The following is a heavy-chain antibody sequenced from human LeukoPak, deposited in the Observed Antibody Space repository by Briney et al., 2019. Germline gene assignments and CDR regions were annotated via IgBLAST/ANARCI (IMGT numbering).Heavy chain of an antibody. D-gene: IGHD6-13*01. CDR3: AGSRLDSSSWYVVGDY. CDR2: INWNGGST. J-gene: IGHJ4*02. Sequence: GGSLRLSCAASGFTFDDYGMSWVRQAPGKGLEWVSGINWNGGSTGYADSVKGRFTVSRDNAKNSLYLQMNRLRAEDTALYYCAGSRLDSSSWYVVGDYWGQGTLVTVSS. V-gene: IGHV3-20*04. CDR1: GFTFDDYG.